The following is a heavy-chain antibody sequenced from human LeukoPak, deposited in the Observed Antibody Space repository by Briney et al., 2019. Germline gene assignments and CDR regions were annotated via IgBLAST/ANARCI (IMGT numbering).Heavy chain of an antibody. CDR1: GFTFSTHA. Sequence: GGSLRLSCAASGFTFSTHAMGWVRQAPGKGLEWVSGISASGASTYSADSVKGRFTISRDNSKNTLYLQLKSLRAEDTAVYYCAKAHSGYETYYFDYWGQGTLVTVSS. V-gene: IGHV3-23*01. CDR3: AKAHSGYETYYFDY. D-gene: IGHD5-12*01. CDR2: ISASGAST. J-gene: IGHJ4*02.